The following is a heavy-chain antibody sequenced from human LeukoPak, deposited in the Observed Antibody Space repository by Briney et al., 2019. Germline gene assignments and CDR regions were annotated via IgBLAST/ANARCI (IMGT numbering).Heavy chain of an antibody. D-gene: IGHD3-3*01. V-gene: IGHV4-59*01. CDR3: ARRFEYYDFWSGYYRWYFDL. J-gene: IGHJ2*01. CDR2: MHYSGNT. Sequence: PSETLSLTCSVSGGSISSYYWSWIRQPPGKGLEWIGYMHYSGNTNYDPSLKSRVTISVDTSKNQFSLKLSSVTAADTAVYYCARRFEYYDFWSGYYRWYFDLWGRGTLVTVSS. CDR1: GGSISSYY.